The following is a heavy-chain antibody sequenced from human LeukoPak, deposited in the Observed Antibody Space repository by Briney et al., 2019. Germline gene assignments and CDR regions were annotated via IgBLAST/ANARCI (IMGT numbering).Heavy chain of an antibody. D-gene: IGHD6-6*01. J-gene: IGHJ4*02. Sequence: GGSLRLSCAASGFTFSSYAMSWVRQAPGKGLEWVSGISDSGGSTYYVDSVKGRFTISRDNSKNALYLQMNSLRAEDTAVYYCVKGTAARPQWSYYFDYWGQGTLVTVSS. CDR1: GFTFSSYA. V-gene: IGHV3-23*01. CDR2: ISDSGGST. CDR3: VKGTAARPQWSYYFDY.